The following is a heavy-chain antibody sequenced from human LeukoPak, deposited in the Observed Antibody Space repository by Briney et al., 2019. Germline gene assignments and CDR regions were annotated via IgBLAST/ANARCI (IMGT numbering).Heavy chain of an antibody. CDR1: GYTFTSYD. V-gene: IGHV1-8*01. J-gene: IGHJ6*02. CDR3: ARGAIFGVTPRGYGMDV. Sequence: GASVKVSCKASGYTFTSYDINWVRQATGQGLEWVGWMNPNSGGTVYAQKFQGRVSMTRDTSIGTLYMELNSLRSEDTAVYYCARGAIFGVTPRGYGMDVWGQGTTVTVSS. D-gene: IGHD3-3*01. CDR2: MNPNSGGT.